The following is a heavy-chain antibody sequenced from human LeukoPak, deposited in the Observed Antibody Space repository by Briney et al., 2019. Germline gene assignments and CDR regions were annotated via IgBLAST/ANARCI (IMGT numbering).Heavy chain of an antibody. J-gene: IGHJ5*02. CDR3: ARDGDAAAGTIGNWFDP. V-gene: IGHV3-7*05. CDR1: GFSFSSYW. D-gene: IGHD6-13*01. Sequence: PGGSLRLSCAASGFSFSSYWMSWVRQAPGKGLEWVANIKQDGSEKYYVDSVKGRFTISRDNAKNSLYLQMNSLRAEDTAVYYCARDGDAAAGTIGNWFDPWGPGTLVTVSS. CDR2: IKQDGSEK.